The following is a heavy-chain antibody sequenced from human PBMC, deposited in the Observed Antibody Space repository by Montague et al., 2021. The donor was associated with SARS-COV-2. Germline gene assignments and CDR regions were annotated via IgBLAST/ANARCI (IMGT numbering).Heavy chain of an antibody. CDR2: NTDRGST. Sequence: SETLSLTCSSHALRVKWYYGTDRKNTRRNSSDHRGENTDRGSTKNNPSLKTRVTISIDTSKNQFSLKLSSVTAADTAVYYCARGQEVYAINGDLNYWGQGTLVTVSS. CDR3: ARGQEVYAINGDLNY. CDR1: ALRVKWYY. V-gene: IGHV4-34*01. D-gene: IGHD2-8*01. J-gene: IGHJ4*02.